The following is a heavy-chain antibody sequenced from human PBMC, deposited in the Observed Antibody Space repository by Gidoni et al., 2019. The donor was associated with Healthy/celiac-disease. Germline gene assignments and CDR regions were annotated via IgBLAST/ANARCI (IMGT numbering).Heavy chain of an antibody. CDR3: ARDQRARYFDL. CDR1: GHTFTSYY. Sequence: QVQLVQSGAEVKKPGASVKVSCKASGHTFTSYYMHWVRQAPGQGLEWMGIINPSGGSTSYAQKFQGRVTMTRDTSTSTVYMELSSLRSEDTAVYYCARDQRARYFDLWGRGTLVTVSS. CDR2: INPSGGST. V-gene: IGHV1-46*01. J-gene: IGHJ2*01.